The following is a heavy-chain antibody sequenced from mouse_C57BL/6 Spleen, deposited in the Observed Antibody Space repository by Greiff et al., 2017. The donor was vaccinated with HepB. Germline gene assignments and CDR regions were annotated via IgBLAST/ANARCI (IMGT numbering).Heavy chain of an antibody. D-gene: IGHD3-2*02. CDR1: GYTFTSYW. Sequence: QVQLQQPGAELVKPGASVKLSCKASGYTFTSYWMQWVKQRPGQGLEWIGEIDPSDSYTNYNQKFKGKATLTVDTSSSTAYMQLSSLTSEDSAVYYCARKDSSGDYWGQGTTLTVSS. J-gene: IGHJ2*01. V-gene: IGHV1-50*01. CDR3: ARKDSSGDY. CDR2: IDPSDSYT.